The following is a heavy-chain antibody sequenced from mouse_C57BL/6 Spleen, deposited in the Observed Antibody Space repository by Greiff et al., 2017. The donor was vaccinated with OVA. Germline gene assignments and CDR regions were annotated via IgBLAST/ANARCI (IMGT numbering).Heavy chain of an antibody. CDR3: ASYSNYYYYAMDY. CDR1: GFTFSSYA. Sequence: EVMLVESGGGLVKPGGSLKLSCAASGFTFSSYAMSWVRQTPEKRLEWVATISDGGSYTYYPDNVKGRFTISRDNAKNNLYLQMSHLKSEDTAMYYCASYSNYYYYAMDYWGQGTSVTVSS. CDR2: ISDGGSYT. D-gene: IGHD2-5*01. J-gene: IGHJ4*01. V-gene: IGHV5-4*03.